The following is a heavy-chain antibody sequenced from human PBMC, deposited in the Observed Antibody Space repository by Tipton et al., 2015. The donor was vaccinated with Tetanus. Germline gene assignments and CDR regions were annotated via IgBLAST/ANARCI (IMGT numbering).Heavy chain of an antibody. D-gene: IGHD5-12*01. CDR2: IKQDGSEK. J-gene: IGHJ4*02. V-gene: IGHV3-7*01. Sequence: SLRLSCAASGFTFSSYWMSWVRQAPGKGLEWVANIKQDGSEKYYVDSVKGRFTISRDNAKNSLYLQMNSLRAEDTAVYYCARDVVATTRWSWYYFDYWGQGTLVTVSS. CDR1: GFTFSSYW. CDR3: ARDVVATTRWSWYYFDY.